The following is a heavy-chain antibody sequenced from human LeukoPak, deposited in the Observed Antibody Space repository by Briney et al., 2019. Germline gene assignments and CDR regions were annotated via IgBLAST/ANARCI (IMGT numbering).Heavy chain of an antibody. Sequence: PGGSLRLSCSMSGFTLSHYAMSWVRQAPGKGLDWVSLISFSGANSYYADSVKGRFTISRDNSKDTLFLQMNSLRAEDTAVYHCARQIGYCSDGNCYFDYWGQGTLVTVSS. CDR1: GFTLSHYA. V-gene: IGHV3-23*01. J-gene: IGHJ4*02. CDR2: ISFSGANS. CDR3: ARQIGYCSDGNCYFDY. D-gene: IGHD2-15*01.